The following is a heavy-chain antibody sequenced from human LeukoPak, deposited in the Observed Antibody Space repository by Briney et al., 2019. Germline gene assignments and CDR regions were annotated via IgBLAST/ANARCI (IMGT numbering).Heavy chain of an antibody. V-gene: IGHV3-7*01. CDR2: IKSDGSEE. J-gene: IGHJ4*02. CDR3: ARGDLWLGH. CDR1: GFIFSSYW. Sequence: GGSLRLSCATSGFIFSSYWMCWVRQAPGKGLEWVANIKSDGSEEYYGDSVKGRFTISRDNTKNSLYLQMNSLRVEDTAVYYCARGDLWLGHWGQGSLVTVSS. D-gene: IGHD3-10*01.